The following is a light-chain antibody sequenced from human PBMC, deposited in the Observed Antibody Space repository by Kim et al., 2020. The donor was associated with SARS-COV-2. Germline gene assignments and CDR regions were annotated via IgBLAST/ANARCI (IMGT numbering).Light chain of an antibody. V-gene: IGLV3-1*01. CDR2: QDT. CDR3: QAWDSRTYVV. CDR1: KLGDKY. Sequence: SYELTQPPSVSVSPGQTASITCSGDKLGDKYACWYQQKPGQSPVLVIYQDTKRPSGIPELFSGSNSGNTATLTISGTQAMDEADYYCQAWDSRTYVVFGGGTKLTV. J-gene: IGLJ2*01.